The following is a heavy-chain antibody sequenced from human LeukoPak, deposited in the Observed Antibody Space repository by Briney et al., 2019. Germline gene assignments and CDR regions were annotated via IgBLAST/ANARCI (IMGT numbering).Heavy chain of an antibody. V-gene: IGHV4-39*07. J-gene: IGHJ6*03. Sequence: SETLSLTCTVSGGSISSSSYYWGWIRQPPGKGLEWIGSIYYSGSTYYNPSLKSRVTISVDTSKNQFSLKLSSVTAADTAVYYCARDVTHSSTTRRRPYYYYYYMDVWGKGTTVTVSS. CDR1: GGSISSSSYY. CDR2: IYYSGST. CDR3: ARDVTHSSTTRRRPYYYYYYMDV. D-gene: IGHD6-13*01.